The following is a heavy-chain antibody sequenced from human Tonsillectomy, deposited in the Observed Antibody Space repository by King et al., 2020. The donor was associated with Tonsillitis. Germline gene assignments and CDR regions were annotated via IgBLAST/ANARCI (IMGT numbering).Heavy chain of an antibody. V-gene: IGHV3-7*01. CDR3: AGGPNCGWFLWTGS. D-gene: IGHD3-3*01. J-gene: IGHJ4*02. CDR2: IKQDGSEK. CDR1: GFTFNDYW. Sequence: VQLVESGGGLVRPGGSLRLSCAASGFTFNDYWMSWVRQAPGKGLEWLANIKQDGSEKYYVDSVKGRFTISRDNAKKSLYLQMNSLRPEDTAVYYCAGGPNCGWFLWTGSWGQGTLVTVSS.